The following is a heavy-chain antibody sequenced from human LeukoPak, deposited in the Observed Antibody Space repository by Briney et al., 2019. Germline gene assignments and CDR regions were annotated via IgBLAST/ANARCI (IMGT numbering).Heavy chain of an antibody. J-gene: IGHJ4*02. CDR2: IYYSGST. D-gene: IGHD2-15*01. CDR3: ARAYGYCSGNSCYLPR. CDR1: GGSISSYY. V-gene: IGHV4-59*08. Sequence: SETLSLTCTVSGGSISSYYWSWIRQPPGKGLGWIGYIYYSGSTNYNPSLKSRVTISVDTSKNQFSLKLSSVTAADTAVYYCARAYGYCSGNSCYLPRWGQGTLVTVSS.